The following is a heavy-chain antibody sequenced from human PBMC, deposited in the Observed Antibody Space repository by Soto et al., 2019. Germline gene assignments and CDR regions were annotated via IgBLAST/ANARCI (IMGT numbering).Heavy chain of an antibody. CDR2: INHSGST. D-gene: IGHD4-4*01. Sequence: QVQLQQWGAGLLKPSETLSLTCAVYGGSFSGYYWSWIRQPPGKGLEWIGEINHSGSTNYNPSLKSRVTISVDTSKNQFSLKLSSVTAPDTAVYYCARARGNYRLMQLAKFDPWGQGTLVTVSS. J-gene: IGHJ5*02. V-gene: IGHV4-34*01. CDR1: GGSFSGYY. CDR3: ARARGNYRLMQLAKFDP.